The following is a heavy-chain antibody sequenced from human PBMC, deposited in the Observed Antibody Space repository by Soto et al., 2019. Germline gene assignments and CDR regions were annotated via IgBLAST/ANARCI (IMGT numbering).Heavy chain of an antibody. CDR2: IKQDGSEK. D-gene: IGHD2-21*02. CDR1: GFTFSSYW. Sequence: SLRLSCAASGFTFSSYWMSWVRQAPGKGLEWVANIKQDGSEKYYVDSVKGRFTISRDNAKNSLYLQMNSLRAEDTAVYYCARDCGGDCRDAFDIWGQGTMVTVSS. J-gene: IGHJ3*02. V-gene: IGHV3-7*01. CDR3: ARDCGGDCRDAFDI.